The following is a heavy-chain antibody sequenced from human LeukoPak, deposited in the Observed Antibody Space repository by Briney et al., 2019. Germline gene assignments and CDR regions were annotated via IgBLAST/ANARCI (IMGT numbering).Heavy chain of an antibody. CDR2: ISSSSSYI. V-gene: IGHV3-21*01. CDR1: GFTFSSYS. Sequence: GGSLRLSCAASGFTFSSYSMNLVRQAPGKGLEWVSSISSSSSYIYYADSVKGRFTISRDNAKNSLYLQMNSLRAEDTAVYYCARGSFYAPYGMDVWGQGTTVTVSS. J-gene: IGHJ6*02. D-gene: IGHD3-16*01. CDR3: ARGSFYAPYGMDV.